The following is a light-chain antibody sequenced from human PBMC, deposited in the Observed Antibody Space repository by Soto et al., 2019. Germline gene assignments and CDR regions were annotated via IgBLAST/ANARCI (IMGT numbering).Light chain of an antibody. J-gene: IGKJ1*01. CDR2: GAS. V-gene: IGKV3D-15*01. CDR3: QQYNNWPQERT. Sequence: EILMTQSPATLSVSPGERATLSCGASQSVSSNLAWYQQKTGQAPRLLIYGASTRATGIPARLSGSGSGTEFTLTISSLQSEDFAAYYCQQYNNWPQERTFGQGTQVDIK. CDR1: QSVSSN.